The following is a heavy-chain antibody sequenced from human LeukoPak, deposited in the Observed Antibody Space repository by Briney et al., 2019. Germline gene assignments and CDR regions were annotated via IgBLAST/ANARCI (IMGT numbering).Heavy chain of an antibody. CDR1: GFTFSNYW. Sequence: PGGSLRLSCAASGFTFSNYWMTWVRQAPGKGLEWVANIKQDGSEKYYVDSVKGRFTISRDNAKNSLYLQMNSLRAEDTAVYYCAREGDYGDYVANDYWGQGTLVTVSS. CDR3: AREGDYGDYVANDY. V-gene: IGHV3-7*01. D-gene: IGHD4-17*01. J-gene: IGHJ4*02. CDR2: IKQDGSEK.